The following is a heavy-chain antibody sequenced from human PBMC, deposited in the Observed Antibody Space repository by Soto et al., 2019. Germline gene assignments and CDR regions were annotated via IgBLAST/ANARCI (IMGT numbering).Heavy chain of an antibody. Sequence: SVRVSCKASGFTFTSSAFQWVRQARGQRLEWIGWIAVGSGYTNYAQRFQDRVTLTRDMSTATTYMELSRLTSEDTAIYYCAADATAWQQMVPSDYWGQGTLVTVSS. D-gene: IGHD2-8*01. V-gene: IGHV1-58*01. CDR1: GFTFTSSA. J-gene: IGHJ4*02. CDR2: IAVGSGYT. CDR3: AADATAWQQMVPSDY.